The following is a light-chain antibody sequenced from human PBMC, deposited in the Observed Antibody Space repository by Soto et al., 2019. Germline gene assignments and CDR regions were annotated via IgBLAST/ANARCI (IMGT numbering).Light chain of an antibody. V-gene: IGKV3-20*01. J-gene: IGKJ5*01. CDR2: GAS. Sequence: EIVLTQSPGTLSLSPGERATVSCRASQRVSSSFLAWYQQKVGQAPRLLIYGASSRATGIPDRFSGSGSGTDFTLTISRLEPEDFAVYYCQQYGSSPRTFGQGTRLEIK. CDR3: QQYGSSPRT. CDR1: QRVSSSF.